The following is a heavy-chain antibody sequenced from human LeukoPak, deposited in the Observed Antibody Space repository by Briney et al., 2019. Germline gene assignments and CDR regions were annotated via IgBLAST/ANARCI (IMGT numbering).Heavy chain of an antibody. CDR2: IWYDGSNK. D-gene: IGHD6-6*01. CDR1: GFTFSSYG. CDR3: ARDKARRRDDAFDI. V-gene: IGHV3-33*01. Sequence: GGSLRLSCAASGFTFSSYGMHWVRQAPGKGLEWVAVIWYDGSNKYYADSVKGRFTISRDNSKNTLDLQMNSLRAEDTAVYYCARDKARRRDDAFDIWGQGTMVTVSS. J-gene: IGHJ3*02.